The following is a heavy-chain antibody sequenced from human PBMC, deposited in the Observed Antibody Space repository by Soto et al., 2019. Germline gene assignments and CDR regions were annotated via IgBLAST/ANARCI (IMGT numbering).Heavy chain of an antibody. J-gene: IGHJ4*02. Sequence: PSETLSLTCNVSGASVSSGSYYWSWIRQPPGKGLEWIGYIYYSGSTNYNPSLKSRVTISVDTSKNQFSLKLSSVTAADTAVYYCARATTIFGVVIIPVFDYWGQGTLVTVSS. D-gene: IGHD3-3*01. V-gene: IGHV4-61*01. CDR1: GASVSSGSYY. CDR3: ARATTIFGVVIIPVFDY. CDR2: IYYSGST.